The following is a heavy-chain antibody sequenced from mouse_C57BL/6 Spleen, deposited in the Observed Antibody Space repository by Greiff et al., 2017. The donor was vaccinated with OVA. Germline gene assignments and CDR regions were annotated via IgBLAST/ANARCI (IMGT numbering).Heavy chain of an antibody. CDR1: GYTFTSYW. CDR2: IYPSDSET. J-gene: IGHJ2*01. V-gene: IGHV1-61*01. CDR3: AREGTAQVFDY. Sequence: VQLQQPGAELVRPGSSVKLSCKASGYTFTSYWMDWVKQRPGQGLEWIGNIYPSDSETHYNQKFKDKATLTVDKSSSTAYMQLSSLTSEDSAVYYCAREGTAQVFDYWGQGTTLTVSS. D-gene: IGHD3-2*02.